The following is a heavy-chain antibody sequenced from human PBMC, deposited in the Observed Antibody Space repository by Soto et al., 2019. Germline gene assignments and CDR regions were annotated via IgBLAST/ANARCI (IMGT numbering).Heavy chain of an antibody. D-gene: IGHD4-17*01. V-gene: IGHV3-30*18. CDR1: GFTFSGYG. CDR3: AKDTYGDYTYFDY. Sequence: QVQLVESGGGVVQPGRSLRLSCAASGFTFSGYGMHWVRQAPGKGLEWVAVISYDGSNKYYADSVKGRFTISRDNSKNTLYLQMNSLRAEDTAVYYCAKDTYGDYTYFDYWGQGTLVTVSS. CDR2: ISYDGSNK. J-gene: IGHJ4*02.